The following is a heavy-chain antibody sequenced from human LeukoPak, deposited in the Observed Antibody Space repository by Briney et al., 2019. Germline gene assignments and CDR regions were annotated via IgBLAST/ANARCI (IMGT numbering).Heavy chain of an antibody. CDR3: ARGHDSSGYYYGY. J-gene: IGHJ4*02. V-gene: IGHV5-51*01. CDR1: GYSFTNYW. CDR2: IYPGDSDT. D-gene: IGHD3-22*01. Sequence: GESLKISCQGSGYSFTNYWIGWVRQMPGKGLEWIGIIYPGDSDTRYSPSFQGQVTISADKSISTAYLQWSSLKASDTAMYYCARGHDSSGYYYGYWGQGTLVTVSS.